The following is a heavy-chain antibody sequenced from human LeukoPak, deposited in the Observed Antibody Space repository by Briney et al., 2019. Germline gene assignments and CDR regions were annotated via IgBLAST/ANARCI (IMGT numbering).Heavy chain of an antibody. Sequence: GGSLRLSCAASGFTFSSYAMSWVRQAPGKGLEWVSAISGSGGNTYYADSVKGRFTISRDNSRDNSKNTLYLQMNSLRAEDTAVYFCAKAVSGYYYDSSGYYSLQFDYWGQGTLVTVSS. J-gene: IGHJ4*02. CDR1: GFTFSSYA. CDR2: ISGSGGNT. D-gene: IGHD3-22*01. CDR3: AKAVSGYYYDSSGYYSLQFDY. V-gene: IGHV3-23*01.